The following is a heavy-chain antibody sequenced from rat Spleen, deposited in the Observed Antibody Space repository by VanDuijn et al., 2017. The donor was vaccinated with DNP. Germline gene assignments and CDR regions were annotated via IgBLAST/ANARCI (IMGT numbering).Heavy chain of an antibody. CDR2: ISYSGGT. D-gene: IGHD1-5*01. Sequence: QLQESGPGLVKPSQSLSLTCSVTAYSITTNYWGWIRKFPGNKMEWVGHISYSGGTSYNPSLKSRISITRDTSKNQFFLQLSSVTTEDTATYYCARWNIGTSTLDYWGQGVMVTVSS. CDR1: AYSITTNY. J-gene: IGHJ2*01. V-gene: IGHV3-1*01. CDR3: ARWNIGTSTLDY.